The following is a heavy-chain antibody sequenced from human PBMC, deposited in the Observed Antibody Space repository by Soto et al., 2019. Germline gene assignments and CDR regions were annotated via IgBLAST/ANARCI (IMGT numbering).Heavy chain of an antibody. Sequence: QVQLQESGPGLVKPSETLSLTCTVSGGSISSYYWSWIRQPPGKGLEWIGYIYYSGSTNYNPSLKSRVTISVDTSKNQFSLKLSSVTAADTAVYYCARVDLTPYYYYGMDVWGQGTTVTVSS. J-gene: IGHJ6*02. CDR2: IYYSGST. D-gene: IGHD2-2*03. CDR3: ARVDLTPYYYYGMDV. V-gene: IGHV4-59*01. CDR1: GGSISSYY.